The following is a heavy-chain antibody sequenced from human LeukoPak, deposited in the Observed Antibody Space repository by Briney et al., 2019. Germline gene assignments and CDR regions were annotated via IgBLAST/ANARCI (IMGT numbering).Heavy chain of an antibody. CDR3: VRVGVVVAATRWTAARRSYYFDY. Sequence: PSETLSLTCAVYGGSFSGYYWSWTRQPPGKGLEWIGEINHSGSTNYNPSLKSRVTISVDTSKNQFSLKLSSVTAADTAVYFCVRVGVVVAATRWTAARRSYYFDYWGQGTLVTVSS. D-gene: IGHD2-15*01. V-gene: IGHV4-34*01. CDR1: GGSFSGYY. CDR2: INHSGST. J-gene: IGHJ4*02.